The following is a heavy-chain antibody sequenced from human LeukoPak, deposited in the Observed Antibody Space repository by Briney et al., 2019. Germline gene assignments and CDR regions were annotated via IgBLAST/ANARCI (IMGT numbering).Heavy chain of an antibody. CDR1: GVTFSSYA. CDR2: ISGSGGST. D-gene: IGHD6-19*01. V-gene: IGHV3-23*01. CDR3: AKIGMFNIAMSGGGDH. J-gene: IGHJ4*02. Sequence: RPGGSLRLSCAVSGVTFSSYAMSWVRQAPGKGLEWVSTISGSGGSTYYADSVKGRFTISRDNSKNTLYLQMNSLRAEDTALYYCAKIGMFNIAMSGGGDHWGQGTLVTVSS.